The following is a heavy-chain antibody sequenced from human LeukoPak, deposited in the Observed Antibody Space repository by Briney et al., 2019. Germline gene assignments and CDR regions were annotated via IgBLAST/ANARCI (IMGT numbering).Heavy chain of an antibody. J-gene: IGHJ3*01. CDR1: GLTFSRYA. D-gene: IGHD4-17*01. Sequence: GGSLRLSCAASGLTFSRYAMTWVRQAPGKGLEWVSAITGSGGSTYYADSVKGRFTISRDNSKNTLCLQMSSLRAEDTAVYYCAIDPNGDYIGAFDFWGQGTMVTVSS. CDR2: ITGSGGST. V-gene: IGHV3-23*01. CDR3: AIDPNGDYIGAFDF.